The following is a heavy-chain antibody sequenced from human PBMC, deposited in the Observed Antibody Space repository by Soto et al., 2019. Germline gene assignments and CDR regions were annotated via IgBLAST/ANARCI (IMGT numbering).Heavy chain of an antibody. CDR2: IGGGGVDT. CDR3: AKDRINHNSVWDPFDI. CDR1: GFTFSNYA. Sequence: AQLLESGGGLVQPGGSLRLSCAASGFTFSNYAMSWVRQAPGKGLEWGSGIGGGGVDTYDADSVKGRFIISRDNSKSTLSLHRTGLRAEDTAVYYGAKDRINHNSVWDPFDIWGRGTMVTVSS. J-gene: IGHJ3*02. D-gene: IGHD2-15*01. V-gene: IGHV3-23*01.